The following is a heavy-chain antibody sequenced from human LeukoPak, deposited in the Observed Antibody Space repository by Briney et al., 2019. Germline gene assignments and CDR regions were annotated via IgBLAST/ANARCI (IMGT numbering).Heavy chain of an antibody. CDR3: ARDAATIPYNWFDP. J-gene: IGHJ5*02. Sequence: GRSLRLSCAASGFTFSSYGMHWVRQAPGKGLEWVAVIWYDGSNKYYADSVKGRFTISRDNSKNTLYRQMNSLRAEDTAVYYCARDAATIPYNWFDPWGQGTLVTVSS. V-gene: IGHV3-33*01. D-gene: IGHD5-12*01. CDR1: GFTFSSYG. CDR2: IWYDGSNK.